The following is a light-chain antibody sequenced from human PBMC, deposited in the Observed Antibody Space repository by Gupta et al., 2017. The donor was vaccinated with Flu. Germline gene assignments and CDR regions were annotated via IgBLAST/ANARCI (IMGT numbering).Light chain of an antibody. CDR2: GKN. J-gene: IGLJ3*02. CDR3: NSRDRGGNRLV. V-gene: IGLV3-19*01. Sequence: SSALPPAPAVSVALGQTVRITCQGDSLRSYYATWYQQKPGQAPIFVMYGKNNRPSGIPDRFSGSRSGDTASLTITGTQAEDEAAYYCNSRDRGGNRLVFGGGTELTVL. CDR1: SLRSYY.